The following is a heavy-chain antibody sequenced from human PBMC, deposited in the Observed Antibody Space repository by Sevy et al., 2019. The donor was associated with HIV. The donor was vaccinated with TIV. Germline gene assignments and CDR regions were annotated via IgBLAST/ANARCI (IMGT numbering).Heavy chain of an antibody. J-gene: IGHJ1*01. CDR2: TYHRSKWYN. D-gene: IGHD1-26*01. Sequence: SQTLSLNCGISGDSVSSNSAAWNWIRQSPSRGLEWMGRTYHRSKWYNDYAVSVKSRITIKADTSKNQFSLHLNSVTPEDTAVYYCAREGVGATFEYFQHWGQGTLVTVSS. CDR3: AREGVGATFEYFQH. V-gene: IGHV6-1*01. CDR1: GDSVSSNSAA.